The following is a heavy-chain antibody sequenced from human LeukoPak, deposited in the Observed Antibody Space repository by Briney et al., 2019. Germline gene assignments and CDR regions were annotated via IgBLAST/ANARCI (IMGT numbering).Heavy chain of an antibody. Sequence: GGSLRLSCAASGFTFSSYAMSWVRQAPGKGLEWVSAISGSGGSTYYADSVKGRFTISRDNSKNTLYLQMNSLRAEDTAVYYCAKKGGVGYSSGWIDYWGQGTLVTVSS. CDR1: GFTFSSYA. CDR2: ISGSGGST. D-gene: IGHD6-19*01. CDR3: AKKGGVGYSSGWIDY. V-gene: IGHV3-23*01. J-gene: IGHJ4*02.